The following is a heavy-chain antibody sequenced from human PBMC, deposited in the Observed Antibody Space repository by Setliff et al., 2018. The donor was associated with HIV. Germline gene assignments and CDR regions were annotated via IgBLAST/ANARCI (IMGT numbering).Heavy chain of an antibody. CDR3: VRESLTTVSSY. V-gene: IGHV3-21*01. CDR1: GFTFSDYC. CDR2: ISSISSYI. Sequence: GGSLRLSCAASGFTFSDYCMSWVRQAPGKGLEWVSSISSISSYIYYADSVKGRFTISRDNAKNSLYLQMNSLRAEDTAVYYCVRESLTTVSSYWGQGTLVTVSS. D-gene: IGHD4-17*01. J-gene: IGHJ4*02.